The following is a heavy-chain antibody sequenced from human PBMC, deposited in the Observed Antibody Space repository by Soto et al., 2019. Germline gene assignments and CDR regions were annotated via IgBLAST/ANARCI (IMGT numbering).Heavy chain of an antibody. CDR2: VYYTGST. D-gene: IGHD2-21*02. CDR1: GASIRSTDYY. Sequence: NPSETLSLTCTVSGASIRSTDYYWSWSRQAPGKGLEWIGYVYYTGSTYYNPSLMSRLTISVDTSKNQFSLKLTSVTAAETVVYYCVRTAREGAVAPHWFDRWGQGTQVTVSS. V-gene: IGHV4-30-4*01. J-gene: IGHJ5*02. CDR3: VRTAREGAVAPHWFDR.